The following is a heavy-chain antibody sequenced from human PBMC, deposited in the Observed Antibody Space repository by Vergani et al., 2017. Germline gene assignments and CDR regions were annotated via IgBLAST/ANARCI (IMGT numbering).Heavy chain of an antibody. D-gene: IGHD4-11*01. CDR3: ARVNTETNGHRYYYYYMDV. J-gene: IGHJ6*03. CDR2: IDHTGRP. CDR1: GGSFTSYH. Sequence: QVQLQQWGGGLLKPSETLSLTCVVNGGSFTSYHWTWIRQSPGAGLEWVGDIDHTGRPDYNPSLKSRLTMSVDKSRNQFSLTLNSVTATDTAIYFCARVNTETNGHRYYYYYMDVWGQGTAVTVS. V-gene: IGHV4-34*01.